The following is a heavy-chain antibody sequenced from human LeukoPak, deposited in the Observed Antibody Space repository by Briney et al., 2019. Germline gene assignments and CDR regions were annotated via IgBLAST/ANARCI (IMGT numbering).Heavy chain of an antibody. CDR1: GFTFSDYY. D-gene: IGHD1-26*01. Sequence: GGSLRLSCAASGFTFSDYYMSWIRQAPGKGLEWVSYISSSSSYTNYADSVKGRFTISRDNAKNSLYLQMNSLRAEDTAVYFCTTWVGAHFDFWGQGTLVTVSS. J-gene: IGHJ4*02. CDR2: ISSSSSYT. V-gene: IGHV3-11*03. CDR3: TTWVGAHFDF.